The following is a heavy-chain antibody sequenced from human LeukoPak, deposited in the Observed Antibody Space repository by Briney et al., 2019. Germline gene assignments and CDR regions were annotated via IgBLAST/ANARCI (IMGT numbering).Heavy chain of an antibody. CDR2: VYYSGSS. V-gene: IGHV4-59*01. Sequence: PSETLSLTCTVSGGSISGYYWTWIRQPPGKGLEWIGYVYYSGSSNYNLSLKRRVTVLLDTSKNQFSLKLSSVTATDTAVYSCARVGDGDYGYFFDYWGQGILVTVSS. J-gene: IGHJ4*02. CDR1: GGSISGYY. D-gene: IGHD4-17*01. CDR3: ARVGDGDYGYFFDY.